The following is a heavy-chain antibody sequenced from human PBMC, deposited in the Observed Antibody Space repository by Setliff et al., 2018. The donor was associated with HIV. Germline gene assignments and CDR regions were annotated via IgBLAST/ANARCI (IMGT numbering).Heavy chain of an antibody. CDR3: AREPKGGDDRALDY. CDR2: TFTSGIT. CDR1: GGSISGNF. Sequence: SETLSLTCTVSGGSISGNFWSWIRQPAGKGLEWIGRTFTSGITNYSPSLKSRVTMSVDTSKNQFSLNLTSVTAADTAVYYCAREPKGGDDRALDYWGQGTLVTVSS. V-gene: IGHV4-4*07. D-gene: IGHD3-16*01. J-gene: IGHJ4*02.